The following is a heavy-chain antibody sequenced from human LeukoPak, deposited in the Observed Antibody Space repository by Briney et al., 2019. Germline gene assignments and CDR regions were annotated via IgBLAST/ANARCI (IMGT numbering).Heavy chain of an antibody. CDR3: ARGRVLWFGELRTLYNWFDP. D-gene: IGHD3-10*01. CDR1: RGSFSGYY. CDR2: ISHSGST. Sequence: PSETLSLTCAVYRGSFSGYYWSWIRQPPGKGLEWIGEISHSGSTNYNPSLKSRLTISVDTSKNQFSLKLTSMTAADTAVYYCARGRVLWFGELRTLYNWFDPWGQGTLVTVSS. V-gene: IGHV4-34*01. J-gene: IGHJ5*02.